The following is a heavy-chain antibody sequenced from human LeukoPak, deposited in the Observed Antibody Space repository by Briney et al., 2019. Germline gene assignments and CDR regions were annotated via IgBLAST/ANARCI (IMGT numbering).Heavy chain of an antibody. J-gene: IGHJ6*02. Sequence: QPGGSLRLSCAASGFTLSSYEMNWVRQAPGKGLEWVSYISSSGSTIYYADSVKGRFTISRDNAKNSLYLQMNSLRAEDTAVYYCARGTTTYYDFWSGPMDVWGQGTTVTVSS. CDR1: GFTLSSYE. CDR3: ARGTTTYYDFWSGPMDV. CDR2: ISSSGSTI. D-gene: IGHD3-3*01. V-gene: IGHV3-48*03.